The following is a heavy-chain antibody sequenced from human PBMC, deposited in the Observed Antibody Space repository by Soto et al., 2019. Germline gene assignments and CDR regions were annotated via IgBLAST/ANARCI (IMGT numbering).Heavy chain of an antibody. CDR3: ARWLQLTPLDAFDI. J-gene: IGHJ3*02. D-gene: IGHD5-12*01. V-gene: IGHV3-11*01. CDR1: GFTFSDYY. Sequence: QVQLVESGGGLVKPGGSLRLSCAASGFTFSDYYMSWIRQAPGKGLEWVSYISSSGSTIYYADSVAGRFTIASDNAKSSLYLQMNGLRAEDTAVYYCARWLQLTPLDAFDIWGKGTMVTVSS. CDR2: ISSSGSTI.